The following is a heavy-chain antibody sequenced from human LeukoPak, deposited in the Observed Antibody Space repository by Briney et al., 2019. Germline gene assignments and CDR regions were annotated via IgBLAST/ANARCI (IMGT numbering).Heavy chain of an antibody. CDR1: GYTFTAYY. CDR2: INPNSGGA. D-gene: IGHD1-14*01. J-gene: IGHJ4*02. CDR3: ARYGVPDRNYLDN. V-gene: IGHV1-2*02. Sequence: ASVNVSCKASGYTFTAYYMNWVRQAPGQGIEWMGWINPNSGGADYAQKFQGRISMTRDTSISTAYMELSRLTSDDTAVYYCARYGVPDRNYLDNWGQGTLVTVSS.